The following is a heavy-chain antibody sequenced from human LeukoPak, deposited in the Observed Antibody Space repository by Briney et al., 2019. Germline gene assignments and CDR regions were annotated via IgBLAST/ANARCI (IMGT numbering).Heavy chain of an antibody. CDR2: IYYSGST. CDR1: GDSISSSSYY. D-gene: IGHD6-6*01. J-gene: IGHJ5*02. Sequence: SETLPLTCTVSGDSISSSSYYWGWIRQPPGKGLEWIGTIYYSGSTYYNPSLKSRVTISVDTSKNQFSLKLSSVTAADTAVYYCASEYSSSCWFDPWGQGTLVTVSS. CDR3: ASEYSSSCWFDP. V-gene: IGHV4-39*01.